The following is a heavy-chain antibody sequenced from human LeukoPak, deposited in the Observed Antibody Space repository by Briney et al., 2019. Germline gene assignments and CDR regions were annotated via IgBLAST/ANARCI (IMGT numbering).Heavy chain of an antibody. V-gene: IGHV1-8*01. CDR2: MNPNSGNT. CDR1: GYTFTSYD. CDR3: ARGFSNDFWSGYLQTYYYGMDV. D-gene: IGHD3-3*01. Sequence: GASVKVSCKASGYTFTSYDINWVRQATGQGLEWMGWMNPNSGNTGYAQKFQGRVTMTRNTSISTAYMELSSLRSEDTAVYYCARGFSNDFWSGYLQTYYYGMDVWGQGTTVTVSS. J-gene: IGHJ6*02.